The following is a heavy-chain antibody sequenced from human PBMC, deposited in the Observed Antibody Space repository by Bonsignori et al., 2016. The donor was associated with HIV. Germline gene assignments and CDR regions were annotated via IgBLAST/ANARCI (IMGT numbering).Heavy chain of an antibody. Sequence: ASVKVSCKASGYTFISHGITWVRQAPGQGLEWMGWINAYNGNTNYAQKLQGRVTMTIDTSTSTAYMELRSLTSDDTAVYYCARGRSSGSGSFQPWGSPDSYYNYYMDVWGKGTTVTVSS. D-gene: IGHD3-10*01. CDR3: ARGRSSGSGSFQPWGSPDSYYNYYMDV. CDR1: GYTFISHG. CDR2: INAYNGNT. J-gene: IGHJ6*03. V-gene: IGHV1-18*01.